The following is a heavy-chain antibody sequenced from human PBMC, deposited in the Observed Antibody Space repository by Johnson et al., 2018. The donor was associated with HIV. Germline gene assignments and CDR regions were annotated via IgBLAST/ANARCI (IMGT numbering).Heavy chain of an antibody. J-gene: IGHJ3*02. V-gene: IGHV3-30*02. CDR3: AKDGRYSYGYGAFDI. D-gene: IGHD5-18*01. Sequence: QVQLVESGGGVVQPGGSLRLSCAASGFTFSSYGMHWVRQAPGKGLEWVAFIRYDGSNKYYADSVKGRFTISRDNSKNTLYMQMNSLRVEDTAVYYCAKDGRYSYGYGAFDIWGQGTMVTVSS. CDR1: GFTFSSYG. CDR2: IRYDGSNK.